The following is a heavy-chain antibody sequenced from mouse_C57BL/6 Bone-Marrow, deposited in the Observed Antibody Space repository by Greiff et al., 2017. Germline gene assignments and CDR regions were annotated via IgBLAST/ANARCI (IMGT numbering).Heavy chain of an antibody. CDR1: GFSLTSYG. CDR3: ARHPRYYDLYYAMDY. Sequence: VKVVESGPGLVAPSQSLSITCTVSGFSLTSYGVHWVRQPPGKGLAWLVVIWSDGSTTYNSALKSRLSISKDNSKSQVFLKMNSLQTDDTAMYYCARHPRYYDLYYAMDYWGQGTSVTVSS. CDR2: IWSDGST. V-gene: IGHV2-6-1*01. D-gene: IGHD2-4*01. J-gene: IGHJ4*01.